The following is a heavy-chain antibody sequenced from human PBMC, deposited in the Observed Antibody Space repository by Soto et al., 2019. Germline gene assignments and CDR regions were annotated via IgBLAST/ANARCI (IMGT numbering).Heavy chain of an antibody. CDR2: INHSGST. V-gene: IGHV4-34*01. D-gene: IGHD5-12*01. CDR1: GGSFSGYY. Sequence: SETLSLTCAVSGGSFSGYYWSWIRQPPGKGLEWIGEINHSGSTNYNPSLKSRVTISVDTSKNQFSLKLSSVTAAETAVYYCARVRRSYSGYRVQFRWFDPWGQGTLVTVSS. J-gene: IGHJ5*02. CDR3: ARVRRSYSGYRVQFRWFDP.